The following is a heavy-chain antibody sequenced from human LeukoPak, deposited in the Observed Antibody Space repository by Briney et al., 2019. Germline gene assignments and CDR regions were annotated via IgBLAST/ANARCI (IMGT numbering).Heavy chain of an antibody. CDR2: LYSDGNT. J-gene: IGHJ4*02. CDR3: ARGVEPLAANTLAY. Sequence: PGGSLRLSCAASGFTLITNDMTWVRQAPGKGLEGVSVLYSDGNTKYADSVQGRFTISRDNSKNTLYLEMNSLSPDDTAVYYCARGVEPLAANTLAYWGQGTLVTVSS. V-gene: IGHV3-53*01. CDR1: GFTLITND. D-gene: IGHD1-14*01.